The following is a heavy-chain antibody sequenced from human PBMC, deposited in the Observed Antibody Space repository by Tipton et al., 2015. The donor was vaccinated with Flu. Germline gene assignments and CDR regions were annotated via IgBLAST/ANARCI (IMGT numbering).Heavy chain of an antibody. CDR3: AKDVSSSWPPGNWLDA. J-gene: IGHJ5*02. CDR2: ISSNSYSI. V-gene: IGHV3-9*01. CDR1: GFMFDAYA. D-gene: IGHD6-13*01. Sequence: SLRLSCAASGFMFDAYAMHWVRQAPGKGLEWVSGISSNSYSIGYADSVRGRFTISRDNAKRSLFLLMNSLRAEDTALYYCAKDVSSSWPPGNWLDAWGQGNVVTVSS.